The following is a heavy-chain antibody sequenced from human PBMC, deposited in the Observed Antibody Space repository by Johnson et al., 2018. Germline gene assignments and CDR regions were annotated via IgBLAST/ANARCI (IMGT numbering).Heavy chain of an antibody. D-gene: IGHD4-17*01. CDR1: GFTFSSYD. V-gene: IGHV3-13*01. CDR2: IGTAGDT. CDR3: ARAGVTTGAFDI. Sequence: VQLVESGGGLVQPGGSLRLSCAASGFTFSSYDMHWVRQATGKGLEWVSAIGTAGDTYYPGSVKGRFTIARENAKNSLYLQMNSLRAGDTAVYYCARAGVTTGAFDIWGQGTMVTVSS. J-gene: IGHJ3*02.